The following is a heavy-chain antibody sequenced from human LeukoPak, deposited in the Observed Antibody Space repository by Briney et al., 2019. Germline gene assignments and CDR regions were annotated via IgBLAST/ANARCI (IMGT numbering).Heavy chain of an antibody. J-gene: IGHJ3*02. V-gene: IGHV3-7*01. CDR3: ARDRINPQPLRKKSPAFDI. CDR2: IKTDASEK. D-gene: IGHD2-2*01. Sequence: GGSLRLSCETSGFIFSNCWMTWVRQAPGKGLEWVANIKTDASEKYYADSVKGRFTISRDNAKMSLYLQMNSLRAEDTAVYYCARDRINPQPLRKKSPAFDIWGQGTMVTVSS. CDR1: GFIFSNCW.